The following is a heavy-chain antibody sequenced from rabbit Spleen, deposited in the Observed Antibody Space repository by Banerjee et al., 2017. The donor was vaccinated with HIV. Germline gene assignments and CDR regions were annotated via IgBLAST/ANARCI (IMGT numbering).Heavy chain of an antibody. V-gene: IGHV1S40*01. D-gene: IGHD2-1*01. CDR2: IDAGSSGST. CDR3: ARGAWSNDCMNL. Sequence: QSLEESGGDLVKPGASLTLTCTASGFTLSSYYMCWVRQAPGKGLEWIACIDAGSSGSTYYASWAKDRFTISKASSTTVTLQMTSLTAADTATYFCARGAWSNDCMNLWGQGTLVTVS. J-gene: IGHJ4*01. CDR1: GFTLSSYY.